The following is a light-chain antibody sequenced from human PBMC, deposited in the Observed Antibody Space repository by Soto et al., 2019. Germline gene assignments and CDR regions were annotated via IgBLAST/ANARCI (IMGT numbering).Light chain of an antibody. CDR1: QGTSNY. CDR3: QKYNSAPTWT. CDR2: AAS. V-gene: IGKV1-27*01. Sequence: DIQMTQSPSSLSASVGDRVTITCRASQGTSNYLAWYQQKPWKVPKLLIYAASTLQSGVPSRFRGSGSGTYFTLTINSLQPEDVATYYCQKYNSAPTWTFGQGTKVEIK. J-gene: IGKJ1*01.